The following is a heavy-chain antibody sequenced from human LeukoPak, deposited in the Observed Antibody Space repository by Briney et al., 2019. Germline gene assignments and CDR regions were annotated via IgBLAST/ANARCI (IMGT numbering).Heavy chain of an antibody. CDR2: YDPEKGET. D-gene: IGHD2/OR15-2a*01. Sequence: ASVKVSCKVSGDTVTEMAMHWVRQAPGKGLEWMGGYDPEKGETIYAQKFQGRVTMTEDTSTETAHMELSSLRSEDTAVYYCATAIIRAGGFDLWGQGTMVTVSS. J-gene: IGHJ3*01. V-gene: IGHV1-24*01. CDR3: ATAIIRAGGFDL. CDR1: GDTVTEMA.